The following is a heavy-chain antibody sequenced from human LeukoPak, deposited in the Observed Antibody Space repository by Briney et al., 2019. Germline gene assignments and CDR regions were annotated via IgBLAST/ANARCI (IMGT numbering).Heavy chain of an antibody. CDR1: GGTFSSYA. CDR2: IIPIFGTA. Sequence: ASVKVSCKASGGTFSSYAISWVRQAPGQGLEWMGGIIPIFGTANYAQKFQGRVTITADKSTSTAYMELSSLRSEDTAVYYCARGGVSAAGFSFDYWGQGTLVTVPS. J-gene: IGHJ4*02. D-gene: IGHD6-13*01. V-gene: IGHV1-69*06. CDR3: ARGGVSAAGFSFDY.